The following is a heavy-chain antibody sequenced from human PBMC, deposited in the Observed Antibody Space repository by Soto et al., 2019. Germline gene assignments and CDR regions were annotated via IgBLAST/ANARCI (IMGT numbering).Heavy chain of an antibody. CDR2: ISAYNGNT. CDR1: GYTFTSYG. J-gene: IGHJ4*02. CDR3: SSDNPPLGY. V-gene: IGHV1-18*01. Sequence: QVQLVQSGAEVKKPGASVKVSCKTSGYTFTSYGIGCVRQAPGHGLEWMGWISAYNGNTNYAQQLQGRVTMTTDTSTSTAYMELRSLRSEDTAVYYCSSDNPPLGYWGQGTLVTVSS.